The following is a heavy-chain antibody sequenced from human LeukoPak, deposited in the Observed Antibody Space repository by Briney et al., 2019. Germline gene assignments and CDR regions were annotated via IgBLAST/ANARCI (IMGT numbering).Heavy chain of an antibody. CDR3: ARALPGCDRTNCYGLDY. CDR2: INTNTANP. J-gene: IGHJ4*02. CDR1: GYTFNSYG. Sequence: ASVKVSCKASGYTFNSYGLNWVRQAPGQGLEWMGWINTNTANPTYAQGFTGRFVFSLDTSVNTAYLQISSLKAEDTAVYYCARALPGCDRTNCYGLDYWGQGTLVTVSS. D-gene: IGHD2-2*01. V-gene: IGHV7-4-1*02.